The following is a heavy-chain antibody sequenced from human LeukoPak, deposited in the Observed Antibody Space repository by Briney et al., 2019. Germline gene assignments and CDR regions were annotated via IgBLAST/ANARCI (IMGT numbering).Heavy chain of an antibody. CDR3: ARRQGCSSTSCPPDS. J-gene: IGHJ4*02. CDR2: FYPGGSDT. V-gene: IGHV5-51*01. CDR1: GYSFTNYL. Sequence: GGSPKTPFRGSGYSFTNYLIGWVRHIPRKGLGWMGTFYPGGSDTRYSPSFHGQVTMSADKSINTAYLQWSSLKASDTAMYHCARRQGCSSTSCPPDSWGQGTLVTVSS. D-gene: IGHD2-2*01.